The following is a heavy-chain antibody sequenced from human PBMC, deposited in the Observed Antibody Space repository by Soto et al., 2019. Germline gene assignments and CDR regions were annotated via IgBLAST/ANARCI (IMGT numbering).Heavy chain of an antibody. CDR1: GGTFSSYA. CDR2: IIPIFGTA. J-gene: IGHJ6*02. D-gene: IGHD2-2*01. CDR3: ANRVVPAATRAVSYYYYGMDV. V-gene: IGHV1-69*13. Sequence: ASVKVSCKASGGTFSSYAISWVRQAPGQGLEWMGGIIPIFGTANYAQKFQGRVTITADESTSTAYMELSSLRSEDTAVYYCANRVVPAATRAVSYYYYGMDVWGQGTTVTVSS.